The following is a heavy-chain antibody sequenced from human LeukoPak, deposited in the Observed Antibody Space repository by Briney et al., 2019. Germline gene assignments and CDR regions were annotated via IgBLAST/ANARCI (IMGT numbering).Heavy chain of an antibody. CDR3: ARHLAYCSSTSCPFDY. CDR2: IYYSGST. Sequence: SETLSLTCTVSGYSISSGYYWGWIRQPPGKGLEWIGSIYYSGSTYHNPSLKSRVTISVDTSKNQFSLKLSSVTAAHTAVYYCARHLAYCSSTSCPFDYWGQGTLVTVSS. V-gene: IGHV4-38-2*02. J-gene: IGHJ4*02. D-gene: IGHD2-2*01. CDR1: GYSISSGYY.